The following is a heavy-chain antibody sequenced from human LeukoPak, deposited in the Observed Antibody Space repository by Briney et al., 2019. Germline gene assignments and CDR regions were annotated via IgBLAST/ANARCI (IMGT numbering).Heavy chain of an antibody. V-gene: IGHV4-59*08. J-gene: IGHJ4*02. D-gene: IGHD3-22*01. CDR2: IYYTGST. CDR1: GGSINTYF. CDR3: ANWYDSSGPARYYFDY. Sequence: SETLSLTCTVSGGSINTYFWSWIRQIPGKGLEWIGYIYYTGSTNYNPSLKSRVTISLDTSENQFSLNLNSVTAADTAVYYCANWYDSSGPARYYFDYWGQGTLVTVSS.